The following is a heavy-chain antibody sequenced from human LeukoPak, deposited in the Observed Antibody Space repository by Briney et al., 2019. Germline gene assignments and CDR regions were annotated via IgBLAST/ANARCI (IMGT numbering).Heavy chain of an antibody. D-gene: IGHD3-22*01. CDR3: ARGVGDYYDSSGYYYGY. CDR2: IIPILGIA. CDR1: GGTFSSYA. V-gene: IGHV1-69*04. J-gene: IGHJ4*02. Sequence: ASVNVSCKASGGTFSSYAISWVRQAPGQGLEWMGRIIPILGIANYAQKFQGRVTITADKSTSTAYMELSSLRSEDTAVYYCARGVGDYYDSSGYYYGYWGQGTLVTVSS.